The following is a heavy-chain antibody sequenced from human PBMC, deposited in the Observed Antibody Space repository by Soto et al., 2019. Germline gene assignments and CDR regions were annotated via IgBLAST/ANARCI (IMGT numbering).Heavy chain of an antibody. D-gene: IGHD3-3*01. Sequence: SETLSLTCTVSGGSISSSAYYWGWIRQPPGKGLEWIGTITYSGSTYYNPSLKSRVTISIDTSKNQFSLQLSSLTAADTAVYYCARGGYDFWSGYSKKFDYWGQGTLVTVSS. J-gene: IGHJ4*02. CDR1: GGSISSSAYY. CDR3: ARGGYDFWSGYSKKFDY. V-gene: IGHV4-39*01. CDR2: ITYSGST.